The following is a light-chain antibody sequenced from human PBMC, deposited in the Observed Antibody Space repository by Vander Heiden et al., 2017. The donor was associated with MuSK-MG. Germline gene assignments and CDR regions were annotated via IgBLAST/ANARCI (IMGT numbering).Light chain of an antibody. Sequence: DIQLTQSPSFLSASVGDSVTITCRASQGISSYLARYQQESVKAPKLLSYAASTWQSGVPSRFSGSRSGTEFTLTISILHPEDFATYDCQVFYGYPLSFDSWTKVDIK. J-gene: IGKJ3*01. CDR2: AAS. V-gene: IGKV1-9*01. CDR3: QVFYGYPLS. CDR1: QGISSY.